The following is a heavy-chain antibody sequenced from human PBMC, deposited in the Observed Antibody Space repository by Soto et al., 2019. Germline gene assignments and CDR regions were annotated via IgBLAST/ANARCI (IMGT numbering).Heavy chain of an antibody. Sequence: QVQLVESGGGVVQPVRSLRHSCAASGFTFTKYAMHWVRQAPGKGLERVAVMSYDGSNRSYADSVRGRFTIFRDNFKNTLYLQMTSLRIEDTAVYYCAREDGSSVVIDYWGQGTLVTVSS. J-gene: IGHJ4*02. CDR3: AREDGSSVVIDY. D-gene: IGHD2-2*03. V-gene: IGHV3-30-3*01. CDR2: MSYDGSNR. CDR1: GFTFTKYA.